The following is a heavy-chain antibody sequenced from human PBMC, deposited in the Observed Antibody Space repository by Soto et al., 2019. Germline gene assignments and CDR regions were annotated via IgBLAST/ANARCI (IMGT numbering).Heavy chain of an antibody. Sequence: QVQLVESGGGVVQPGRSLRLSCAASGFTFSSYGMHWVRQAPGKGLEWVAVIWYDGSNKYYADSVKGRFTISRDISKSTLYLQMNSLRAEDTSGYYGARGINYGMDVWGQGTTVTVSS. J-gene: IGHJ6*02. CDR1: GFTFSSYG. CDR2: IWYDGSNK. V-gene: IGHV3-33*01. CDR3: ARGINYGMDV.